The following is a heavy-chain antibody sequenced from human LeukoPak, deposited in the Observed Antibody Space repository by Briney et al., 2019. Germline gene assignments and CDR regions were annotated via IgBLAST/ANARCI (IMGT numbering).Heavy chain of an antibody. J-gene: IGHJ5*02. CDR3: ARHWQQMDPSPRFDP. CDR1: GGSFSGYY. V-gene: IGHV4-34*01. Sequence: SETLSLTCAVYGGSFSGYYWSWIRQPPGKGLEWIGEINHSGSTNYNPSLKSRVTISVDTSKNQFSLKLSSVTAADTAVYYCARHWQQMDPSPRFDPWGQGNLVTVSS. D-gene: IGHD6-13*01. CDR2: INHSGST.